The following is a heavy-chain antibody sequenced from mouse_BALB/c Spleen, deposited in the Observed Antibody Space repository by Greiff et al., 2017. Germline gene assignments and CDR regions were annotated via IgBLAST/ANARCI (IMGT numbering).Heavy chain of an antibody. Sequence: EVKLLESGAELVRSGASVKLSCTASGFNIKDYYMHWVKQRPEQGLEWIGWIDPENGVTEYAPKFQGKATMTADTSSNTAYLQLSSLTSEDTAVYYCNAYGNYGYWGQGTLVTVSA. CDR3: NAYGNYGY. D-gene: IGHD2-1*01. J-gene: IGHJ3*01. V-gene: IGHV14-4*02. CDR1: GFNIKDYY. CDR2: IDPENGVT.